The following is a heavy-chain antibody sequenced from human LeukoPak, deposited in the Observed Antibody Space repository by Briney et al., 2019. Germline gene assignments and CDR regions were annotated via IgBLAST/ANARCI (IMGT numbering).Heavy chain of an antibody. D-gene: IGHD2-15*01. Sequence: LGESLKISCKGSGYSFTSYWISWVRQMPGKGLEWMGRIDPSDSYTNYSPSFQGHVTISADKSISTAYLQWSSLKASDTAMYYCARYPKVRYCSGGSRYRYFDYWGQGTLVTVSA. J-gene: IGHJ4*02. CDR3: ARYPKVRYCSGGSRYRYFDY. V-gene: IGHV5-10-1*01. CDR2: IDPSDSYT. CDR1: GYSFTSYW.